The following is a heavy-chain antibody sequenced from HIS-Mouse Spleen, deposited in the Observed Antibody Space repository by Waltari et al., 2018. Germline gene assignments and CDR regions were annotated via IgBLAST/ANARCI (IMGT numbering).Heavy chain of an antibody. V-gene: IGHV4-34*01. CDR2: INHRGRT. CDR3: ARVRTGDPSYWYFDL. CDR1: GGSFSGYY. J-gene: IGHJ2*01. D-gene: IGHD7-27*01. Sequence: QVQLQQWGAGLLKPSETLSLTCAVYGGSFSGYYCSWIAQPPGKGLEWIGEINHRGRTNYNPSLKSRVTISVDTSKNQFSLKLSSVTAADTAVYYCARVRTGDPSYWYFDLWGRGTLVTVSS.